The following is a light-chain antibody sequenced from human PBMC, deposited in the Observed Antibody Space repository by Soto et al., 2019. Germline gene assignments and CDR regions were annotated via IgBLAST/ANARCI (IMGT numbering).Light chain of an antibody. CDR3: QKYNTVPFT. Sequence: DIQMTQSPSSLSASVGDRVTITCRASQAISNYVAWYQQKPGKVPKLLIYAASILQSGVPSRFSGSGSGTDFTLTISSLQPADVATYYCQKYNTVPFTFGPGTKVDV. CDR1: QAISNY. CDR2: AAS. V-gene: IGKV1-27*01. J-gene: IGKJ3*01.